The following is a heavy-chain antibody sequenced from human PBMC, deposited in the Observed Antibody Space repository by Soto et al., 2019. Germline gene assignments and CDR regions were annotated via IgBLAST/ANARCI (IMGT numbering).Heavy chain of an antibody. CDR1: GFTFSSYA. D-gene: IGHD6-19*01. Sequence: SGGSLRLSCAASGFTFSSYAMSWVRQAPGRGLEWVSAISGSGGSAYYADSVKGRFTISRDNSKNTLYLQMNSLRAEDTAVYYCAKVGQQWLVLFDNWFDPWGQGTLVTVSS. V-gene: IGHV3-23*01. CDR2: ISGSGGSA. J-gene: IGHJ5*02. CDR3: AKVGQQWLVLFDNWFDP.